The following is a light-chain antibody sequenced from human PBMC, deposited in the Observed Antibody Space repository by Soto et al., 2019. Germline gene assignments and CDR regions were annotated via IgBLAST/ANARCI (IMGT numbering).Light chain of an antibody. Sequence: DIQMTQSPSSLSASVGDRVTISCRASQSIDSYLNWYQQKPGKAPKLLIYAAASLQSGVPSRFSGRGSGTDFTLTISSLQPEDFATYYCQQSYSTPPYTFGQGTKLEIK. CDR2: AAA. CDR1: QSIDSY. J-gene: IGKJ2*01. V-gene: IGKV1-39*01. CDR3: QQSYSTPPYT.